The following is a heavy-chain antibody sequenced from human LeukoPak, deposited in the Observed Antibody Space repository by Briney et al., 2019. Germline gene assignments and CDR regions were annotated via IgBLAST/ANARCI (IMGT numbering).Heavy chain of an antibody. V-gene: IGHV3-23*01. CDR1: GFTFSNSA. J-gene: IGHJ4*01. Sequence: GGSLRLSCAASGFTFSNSAMSWVRQAPGKGLEWVSTLSGSGITTYYADSVKGRFSISRDNSKNTLYLQMNSLRAEDTAVYYCAKGIYSGGWSYFDYWGHGTLVTVSS. CDR2: LSGSGITT. CDR3: AKGIYSGGWSYFDY. D-gene: IGHD6-19*01.